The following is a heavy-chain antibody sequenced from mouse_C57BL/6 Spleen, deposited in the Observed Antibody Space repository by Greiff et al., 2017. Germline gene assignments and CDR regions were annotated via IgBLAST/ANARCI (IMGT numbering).Heavy chain of an antibody. Sequence: EVKLVESGGGLVKPGGSLKLSCAASGFTFSSYTMSWVRRTPEKRLEWVATISGGGGNTYYPDSVKGRFTISRDNAKNTLYLQMSSLRSEDTALYYCARRGGSSLYAMDYWGQGTSVTVSS. V-gene: IGHV5-9*01. J-gene: IGHJ4*01. CDR2: ISGGGGNT. D-gene: IGHD1-1*01. CDR3: ARRGGSSLYAMDY. CDR1: GFTFSSYT.